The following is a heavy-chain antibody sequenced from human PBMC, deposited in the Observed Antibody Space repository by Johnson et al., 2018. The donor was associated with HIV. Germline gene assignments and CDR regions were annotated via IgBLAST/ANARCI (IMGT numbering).Heavy chain of an antibody. V-gene: IGHV3-30*18. CDR2: ISYNGTNT. D-gene: IGHD5-18*01. J-gene: IGHJ3*02. CDR1: GFTFSSYG. CDR3: AKDRTIHDAFDI. Sequence: QVQLVESGGGVVQPGRSLRLSCVASGFTFSSYGMHWVRQTPGKGLEWVAVISYNGTNTWYADSVKGRFTISRDNSRNTLYLQMNSLRAEHTAVYYCAKDRTIHDAFDIWGQGTMVTVSS.